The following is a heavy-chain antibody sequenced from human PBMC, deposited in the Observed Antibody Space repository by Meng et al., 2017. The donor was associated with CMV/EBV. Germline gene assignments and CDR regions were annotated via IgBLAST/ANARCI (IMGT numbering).Heavy chain of an antibody. D-gene: IGHD3-10*01. J-gene: IGHJ4*02. CDR2: IYWTDDK. Sequence: SGPTLVNPPQTLTLSCTFTGFSLSTSGVGVGWIRQPPGKALEWLALIYWTDDKRYSPSLKSRLTITKDTSKNQVVLTMTNMDPVDTATYYCAHRRQHLQGRGFDYWGQGTLVTVSS. V-gene: IGHV2-5*01. CDR3: AHRRQHLQGRGFDY. CDR1: GFSLSTSGVG.